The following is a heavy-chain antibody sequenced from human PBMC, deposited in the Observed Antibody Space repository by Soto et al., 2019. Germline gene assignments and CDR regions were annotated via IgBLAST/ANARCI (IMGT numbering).Heavy chain of an antibody. J-gene: IGHJ6*02. CDR2: LIPIFGTA. Sequence: QVQLVQSGAEVKKPGSSVKVSCKASGGTFSSYAISWVRQAPGQGLEWMGGLIPIFGTANYAQKFQGRVTITADESTSTAYMELSSLRSEDTAVYYCARPDIVVVPAATNYYYYGMDVWGQGTTVTVSS. CDR1: GGTFSSYA. D-gene: IGHD2-2*01. CDR3: ARPDIVVVPAATNYYYYGMDV. V-gene: IGHV1-69*01.